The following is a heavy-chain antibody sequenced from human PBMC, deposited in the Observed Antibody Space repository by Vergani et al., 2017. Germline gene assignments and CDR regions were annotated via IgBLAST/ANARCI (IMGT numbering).Heavy chain of an antibody. V-gene: IGHV3-48*01. CDR3: AKERVPGAFDI. CDR2: ISSSSSTI. D-gene: IGHD7-27*01. Sequence: EVQLVESGGGLVQPGGSLRLSCAASGFTFSSYSMNWVRQAPGKGLEWVSYISSSSSTIYYADSVKGRYTISRDKSKNTLYLQMNRLRAEDTAVYYCAKERVPGAFDIWGQGTMVTVSS. CDR1: GFTFSSYS. J-gene: IGHJ3*02.